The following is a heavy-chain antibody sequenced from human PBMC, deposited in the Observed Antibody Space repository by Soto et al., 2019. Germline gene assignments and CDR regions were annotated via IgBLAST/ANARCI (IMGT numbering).Heavy chain of an antibody. D-gene: IGHD6-13*01. CDR3: ARGETQQQRDY. Sequence: PSETLSLTCAVSGGSISSGGYSWSWIRQPPGKGLEWIGSIYYSGSTYYNPSLKSRVTISVDTSKNQFSLKLSSVTAADTAVYYCARGETQQQRDYWGQGTLVTVSS. CDR2: IYYSGST. V-gene: IGHV4-30-2*03. J-gene: IGHJ4*02. CDR1: GGSISSGGYS.